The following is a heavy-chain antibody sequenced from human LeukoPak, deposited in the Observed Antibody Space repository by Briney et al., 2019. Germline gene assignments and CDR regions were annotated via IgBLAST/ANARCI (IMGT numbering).Heavy chain of an antibody. CDR3: ARERGRLFDY. D-gene: IGHD3-10*01. CDR1: GFTFSDYY. V-gene: IGHV3-11*04. CDR2: ISNSGDTM. Sequence: GGSLRLSCDVSGFTFSDYYTSWIRQAPGKGLECISYISNSGDTMHYADSVKGRFTISRDNAKNSLYLQMNSLRAEDTAVYYCARERGRLFDYWGQGTLVTVSS. J-gene: IGHJ4*02.